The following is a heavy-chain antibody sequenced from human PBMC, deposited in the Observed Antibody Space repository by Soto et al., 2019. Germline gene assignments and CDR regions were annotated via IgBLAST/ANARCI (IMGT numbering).Heavy chain of an antibody. V-gene: IGHV4-31*03. D-gene: IGHD6-19*01. J-gene: IGHJ4*02. Sequence: QVQLQESGPGLVKPSQTLSLTCTVSGASISSGDCYWAWIRQLPWKGLEWIGYIYYSGTTYSNPSLKSRVSISVDTSQNQFALKLSSVTAADTAVYYCAREAGVHYFDYWGQGTLVTVSS. CDR3: AREAGVHYFDY. CDR1: GASISSGDCY. CDR2: IYYSGTT.